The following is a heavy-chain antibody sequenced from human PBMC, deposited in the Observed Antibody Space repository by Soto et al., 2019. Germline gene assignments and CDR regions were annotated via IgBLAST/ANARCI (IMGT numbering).Heavy chain of an antibody. CDR2: IHYSGIT. V-gene: IGHV4-30-4*01. J-gene: IGHJ6*02. D-gene: IGHD3-10*01. CDR1: GGSISSGDYY. CDR3: ARASAPHYYSDMDV. Sequence: SETLSLTCTVSGGSISSGDYYWSWIRQPPGKGLEWIGHIHYSGITYYNPSLRSRLSISVDTSKNQLSLKLSSVLAADTAVYYCARASAPHYYSDMDVWGQGTTVTVSS.